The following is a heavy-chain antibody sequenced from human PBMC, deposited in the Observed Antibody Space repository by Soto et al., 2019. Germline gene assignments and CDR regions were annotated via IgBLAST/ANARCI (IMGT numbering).Heavy chain of an antibody. Sequence: QVQLVQSGAKVKKPGASVKVSCKASGYTFTGYYMHWVRQAPGQGLEWMGWINPNSGGTNYAQKFQGRVTMTRDTSISTVYMELSRLRSDDTAVYYCAREGGTFFWSGPIDYWGQGTLVTVSS. D-gene: IGHD3-3*01. CDR2: INPNSGGT. CDR1: GYTFTGYY. CDR3: AREGGTFFWSGPIDY. J-gene: IGHJ4*02. V-gene: IGHV1-2*02.